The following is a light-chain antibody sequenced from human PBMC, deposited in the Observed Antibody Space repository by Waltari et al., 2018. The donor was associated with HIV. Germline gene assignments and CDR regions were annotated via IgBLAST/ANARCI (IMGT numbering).Light chain of an antibody. Sequence: SSVLTPTPSVSVAPGQPGRITCGGGNIGNRRVHWYQQKPGQSPVLVVYDDTDRPSGIPGRFSGSRSGNTSTLTISRVEVGDEDDYYCQVWDTNSDHRVFGGGTKLTVL. V-gene: IGLV3-21*02. J-gene: IGLJ2*01. CDR3: QVWDTNSDHRV. CDR2: DDT. CDR1: NIGNRR.